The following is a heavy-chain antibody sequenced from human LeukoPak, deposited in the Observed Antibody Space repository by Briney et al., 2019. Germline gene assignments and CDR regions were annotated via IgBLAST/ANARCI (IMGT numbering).Heavy chain of an antibody. V-gene: IGHV4-39*01. J-gene: IGHJ3*02. Sequence: PSETLSLTCSVSGGSISSGDYYWSWIRQPPGKGLEWIGSIYYSGSTYYNPSLKSRVTISVDTSKNQFSLKLSSVTAADTAVYYCARQTGQLVHDAFDIWGQGTMVTVSS. CDR3: ARQTGQLVHDAFDI. CDR2: IYYSGST. CDR1: GGSISSGDYY. D-gene: IGHD1-1*01.